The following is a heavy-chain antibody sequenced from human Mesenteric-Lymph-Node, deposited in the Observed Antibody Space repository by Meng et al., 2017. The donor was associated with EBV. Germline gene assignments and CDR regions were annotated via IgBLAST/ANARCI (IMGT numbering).Heavy chain of an antibody. Sequence: LELQEPGPGLVKPSETLSLTSTFSGGYIINSNFYWGWIRQPPGKGLEWIGSIFHSGSTYYNPSLKSRVTVSVDTSKNQFSLKLNSVTTADTAMYYCARPRRWLQSEFDFWGPGTLVTVSS. D-gene: IGHD5-24*01. V-gene: IGHV4-39*01. CDR2: IFHSGST. CDR1: GGYIINSNFY. CDR3: ARPRRWLQSEFDF. J-gene: IGHJ4*02.